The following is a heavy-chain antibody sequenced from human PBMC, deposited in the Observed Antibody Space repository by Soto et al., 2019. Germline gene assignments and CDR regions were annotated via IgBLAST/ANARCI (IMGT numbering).Heavy chain of an antibody. CDR1: GFTVSSNY. D-gene: IGHD2-15*01. Sequence: PGGSLRLSCAASGFTVSSNYMSWVRQAPGKGLEWVSVIYSGGSTYYADSVKGRFTISRDNSKNTLYLQMNSLRAEDTAVYYCARPRYCRGGSCYFDYWGQGTSVTVSS. CDR2: IYSGGST. CDR3: ARPRYCRGGSCYFDY. J-gene: IGHJ4*02. V-gene: IGHV3-66*04.